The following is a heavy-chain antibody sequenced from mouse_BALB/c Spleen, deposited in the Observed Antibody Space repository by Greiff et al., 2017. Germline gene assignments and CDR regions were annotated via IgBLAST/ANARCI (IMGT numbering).Heavy chain of an antibody. D-gene: IGHD2-4*01. CDR1: GFTFSDYY. CDR3: ARDHYDYDGFAY. J-gene: IGHJ3*01. CDR2: ISDGGSYT. V-gene: IGHV5-4*02. Sequence: EVKVVESGGGLVKPGGSLKLSCAASGFTFSDYYMYWVRQTPEKRLEWVATISDGGSYTYYPDSVKGRFTISRDNAKNNLYLQMSSLKSEDTAMYYCARDHYDYDGFAYWGQGTLVTVSA.